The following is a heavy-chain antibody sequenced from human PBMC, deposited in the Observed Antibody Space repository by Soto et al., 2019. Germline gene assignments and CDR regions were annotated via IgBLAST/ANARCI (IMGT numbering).Heavy chain of an antibody. CDR1: GYTLTELS. CDR2: FDPEDGET. Sequence: GASVKVSCKVSGYTLTELSMHWVRQAPGKGLEWMGGFDPEDGETIYAQKFQGRVTMTEDTSTDTAYMELSSLRSEDTAVYYCAATTIVVVITGAFDIWGQGTMVTVSS. J-gene: IGHJ3*02. V-gene: IGHV1-24*01. D-gene: IGHD3-22*01. CDR3: AATTIVVVITGAFDI.